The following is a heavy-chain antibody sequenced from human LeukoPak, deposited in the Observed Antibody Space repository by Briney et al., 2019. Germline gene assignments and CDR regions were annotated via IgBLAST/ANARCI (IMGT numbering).Heavy chain of an antibody. D-gene: IGHD4-23*01. J-gene: IGHJ4*02. CDR1: GFSFNNYA. V-gene: IGHV3-23*01. CDR3: AKDWTTVVTPKGYYFDS. CDR2: ISTTGGST. Sequence: PGASLRLSCAASGFSFNNYAMSWVRQDPGKGLEWVSAISTTGGSTYYADSVKGRFTISRDNSKNTLSLQMDSLRVEDTAVYYCAKDWTTVVTPKGYYFDSWGQGTLLTVSS.